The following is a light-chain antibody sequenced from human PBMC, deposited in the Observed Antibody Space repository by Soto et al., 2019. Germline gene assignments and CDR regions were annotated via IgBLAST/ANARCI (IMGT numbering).Light chain of an antibody. CDR3: QQSYSTPLT. J-gene: IGKJ4*01. Sequence: QMTQSPSSLSASVGNKITITCRGRQTLRHHLNWYQQTPGKAPKLLIYAASSLQSGVPSRFSGSGSGTDFTLTISSLQPADFATYYCQQSYSTPLTFGGGTKVEI. CDR1: QTLRHH. CDR2: AAS. V-gene: IGKV1-39*01.